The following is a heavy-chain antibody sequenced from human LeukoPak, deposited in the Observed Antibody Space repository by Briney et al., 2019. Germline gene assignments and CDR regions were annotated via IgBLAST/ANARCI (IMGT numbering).Heavy chain of an antibody. V-gene: IGHV3-23*01. CDR1: GFNFGSFA. CDR2: ISDSGYTT. Sequence: GGSLRLSCAASGFNFGSFAMSWVRQAPGKGLEWVSVISDSGYTTYYADSVKGRFAISRDNSKNTLYLRMSSLRAEDTAKYYCTKEITFGGIILGTLDHWGQGSLVTVAS. CDR3: TKEITFGGIILGTLDH. J-gene: IGHJ4*02. D-gene: IGHD3-16*01.